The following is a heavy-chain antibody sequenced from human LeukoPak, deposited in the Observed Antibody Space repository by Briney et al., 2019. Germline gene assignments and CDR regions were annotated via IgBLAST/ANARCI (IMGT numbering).Heavy chain of an antibody. D-gene: IGHD6-6*01. CDR1: GGSISSYY. CDR3: ARDRIAARRGVDWFDP. J-gene: IGHJ5*02. Sequence: PSETLSLTCTVTGGSISSYYWSWIRQPAGKRLEWIGRIYTSGSTNYNPSLKSRVTMSVDTSKNQFSLKLSSVTAADTAVYYCARDRIAARRGVDWFDPWGQGTLVNVSS. CDR2: IYTSGST. V-gene: IGHV4-4*07.